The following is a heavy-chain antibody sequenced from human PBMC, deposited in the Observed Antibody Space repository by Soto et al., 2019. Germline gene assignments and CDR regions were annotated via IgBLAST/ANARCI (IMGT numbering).Heavy chain of an antibody. CDR1: GGSFSGYY. CDR3: ARVTGRYYYGMDV. V-gene: IGHV4-34*01. Sequence: QVQLQQWGAGLLKTSETQSLTCAVYGGSFSGYYWSWIRQPPGKGLEWIGEINHSGSTNYNPSLKSRVTISVDTSKNQFSLKLSSVTAADTAVYYCARVTGRYYYGMDVWGQGTTVTVSS. J-gene: IGHJ6*02. CDR2: INHSGST.